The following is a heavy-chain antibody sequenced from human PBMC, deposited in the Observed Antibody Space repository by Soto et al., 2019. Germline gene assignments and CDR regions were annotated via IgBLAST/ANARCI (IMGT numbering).Heavy chain of an antibody. V-gene: IGHV1-69*04. CDR3: ARDESYGAFDI. D-gene: IGHD3-10*01. CDR1: GGTFGSYT. CDR2: IIPILGIA. Sequence: GASVKVSCKASGGTFGSYTISWVRQAPGQGLEWMGRIIPILGIANYAQKFQGRVTITADKSTSTAYMELSSLRSEDTAVYYCARDESYGAFDIWGQGTMVTVSS. J-gene: IGHJ3*02.